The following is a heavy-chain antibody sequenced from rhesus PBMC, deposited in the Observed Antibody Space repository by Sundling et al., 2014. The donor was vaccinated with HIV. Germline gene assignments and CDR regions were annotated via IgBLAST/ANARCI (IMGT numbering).Heavy chain of an antibody. V-gene: IGHV4-143*01. Sequence: QVQLQESGPGLLKPSETLSLTCAVSGGSVSANYGWGWIRQPPGKGLEWIATIYGATGNIYYNPFLKSRVTLSRDTSKNQFSLKLSSVTAADTAVYYCARDVGWGGFDYWGQGVLVTVSS. CDR2: IYGATGNI. D-gene: IGHD1-44*01. CDR1: GGSVSANYG. CDR3: ARDVGWGGFDY. J-gene: IGHJ4*01.